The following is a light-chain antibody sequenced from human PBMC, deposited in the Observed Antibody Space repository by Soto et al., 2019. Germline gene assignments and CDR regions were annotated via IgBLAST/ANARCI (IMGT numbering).Light chain of an antibody. CDR1: QSVNSN. CDR2: GAS. Sequence: EIAMTQSPATLSVSPGERATLSCRASQSVNSNLAWYQQKPGQAPRLLIYGASTRATGIPARFSGSGSGTQFTVTISSLQSEDFAVYYCQQYNNWPLTFGGGTTVEIK. J-gene: IGKJ4*01. V-gene: IGKV3-15*01. CDR3: QQYNNWPLT.